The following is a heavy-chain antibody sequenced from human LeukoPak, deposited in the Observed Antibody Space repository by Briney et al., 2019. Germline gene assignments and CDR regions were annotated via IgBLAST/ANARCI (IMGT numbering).Heavy chain of an antibody. D-gene: IGHD2-2*01. Sequence: SETLSLTCTVSGGSISSSSYYWGWIRQPPGKGLEWIGSIYYSGSTYYNPCLKSRVTISVDTSKNQFSLKLSSVTAADTAVYYCARDIVVVPAATGGMFGMDVWGQGTTVTVSS. CDR2: IYYSGST. J-gene: IGHJ6*02. CDR1: GGSISSSSYY. CDR3: ARDIVVVPAATGGMFGMDV. V-gene: IGHV4-39*07.